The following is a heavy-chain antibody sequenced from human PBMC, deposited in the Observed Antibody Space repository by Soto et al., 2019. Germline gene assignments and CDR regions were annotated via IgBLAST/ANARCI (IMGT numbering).Heavy chain of an antibody. J-gene: IGHJ4*02. Sequence: GASVKVSCKASGYTFTSYAMHWVRQAPGQRLEWMGWINAGNGNTKYSQKFQGRVTITRDTSASTAYMELSSLRSEDTAVYYCARGYSSGWPPSYYFDYWGQGTLVTVSS. V-gene: IGHV1-3*01. CDR2: INAGNGNT. CDR1: GYTFTSYA. CDR3: ARGYSSGWPPSYYFDY. D-gene: IGHD6-19*01.